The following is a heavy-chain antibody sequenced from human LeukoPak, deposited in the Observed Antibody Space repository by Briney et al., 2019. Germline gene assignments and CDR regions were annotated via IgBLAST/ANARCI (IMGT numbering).Heavy chain of an antibody. CDR1: GFTFSSYA. CDR3: ARAAGGTSRDY. D-gene: IGHD1-26*01. V-gene: IGHV3-21*01. CDR2: ISSSSSYI. J-gene: IGHJ4*02. Sequence: GGSLRLSCAASGFTFSSYAMHWVRQAPGKGLEWVSSISSSSSYIYYADSVKGRFTISRDNAKNSLYLQMNSLRDDDTAVYYCARAAGGTSRDYWGQGTLVTVSS.